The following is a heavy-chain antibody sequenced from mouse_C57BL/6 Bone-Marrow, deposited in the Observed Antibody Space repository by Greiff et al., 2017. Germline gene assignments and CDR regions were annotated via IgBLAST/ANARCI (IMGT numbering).Heavy chain of an antibody. V-gene: IGHV14-4*01. D-gene: IGHD1-2*01. CDR3: TTWATANYYAMDY. Sequence: EVQLQQSGAELVRPGASVKLSCTASGFNINDDYMHWVKQRPEQGLEWIGWLDPENGDTESASQFQGKATMTADTSSNTAYLQLSSLTSEDTAVYYCTTWATANYYAMDYWGQGTSVTGSS. CDR2: LDPENGDT. J-gene: IGHJ4*01. CDR1: GFNINDDY.